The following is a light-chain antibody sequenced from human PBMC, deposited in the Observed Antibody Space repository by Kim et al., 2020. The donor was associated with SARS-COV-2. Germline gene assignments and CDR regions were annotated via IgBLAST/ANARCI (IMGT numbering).Light chain of an antibody. V-gene: IGKV1-39*01. CDR3: QQSYSSPYT. CDR2: STS. J-gene: IGKJ2*01. Sequence: DIQMTQSPSTLSASIGDRVTITCRASQSISSFLNWYQQKAGKAPKLLIYSTSSLQSGVPSRFTGSESGTDFTLIISSLQPEDSATYYCQQSYSSPYTFGQGTKLEIK. CDR1: QSISSF.